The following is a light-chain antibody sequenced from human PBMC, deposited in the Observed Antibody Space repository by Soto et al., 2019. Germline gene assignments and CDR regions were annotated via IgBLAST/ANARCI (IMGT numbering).Light chain of an antibody. CDR3: VLYMGSGTWV. V-gene: IGLV8-61*01. J-gene: IGLJ3*02. Sequence: QTVVTQEPSFSVSPGRTVTLTCGLSSGSVSTSYYPTWYQPTPGQAPRTLIYNTNTRSSGVPDRFSGSILGNKAALTITGAQADDESDYYCVLYMGSGTWVFGGGTKLTVL. CDR2: NTN. CDR1: SGSVSTSYY.